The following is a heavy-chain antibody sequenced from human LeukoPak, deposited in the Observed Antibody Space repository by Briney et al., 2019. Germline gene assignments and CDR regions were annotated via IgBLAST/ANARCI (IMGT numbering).Heavy chain of an antibody. J-gene: IGHJ3*02. D-gene: IGHD1-1*01. CDR1: GFTFSSFW. CDR2: VSDDGSTT. Sequence: GGSLRLSCAASGFTFSSFWMHWVRQAPGKGLVWVSRVSDDGSTTTYADSVKGRFAISRDNAKNTLYLQLNSLRPGDTAVYYCVRHNAARAFDIWGQGTMVIVSS. CDR3: VRHNAARAFDI. V-gene: IGHV3-74*03.